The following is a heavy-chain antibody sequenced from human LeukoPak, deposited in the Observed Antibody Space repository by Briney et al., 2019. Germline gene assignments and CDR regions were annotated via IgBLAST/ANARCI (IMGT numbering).Heavy chain of an antibody. V-gene: IGHV4-59*01. CDR3: ARSYDTNFDY. J-gene: IGHJ4*02. CDR2: IYFSGST. D-gene: IGHD3-3*01. Sequence: SETLSLTCTVSGGCIRSYYWSWIRQPPGKGLEWIGYIYFSGSTSYNPSLKSRVTISVDRSKNQFSLKLSSVAAADTAVYYCARSYDTNFDYWGQGTLVTVSS. CDR1: GGCIRSYY.